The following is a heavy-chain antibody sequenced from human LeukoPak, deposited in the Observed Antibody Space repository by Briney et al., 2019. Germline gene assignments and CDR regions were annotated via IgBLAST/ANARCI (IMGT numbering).Heavy chain of an antibody. CDR1: GIIVSSSY. CDR3: ARDAGGTTEFDY. V-gene: IGHV3-66*01. J-gene: IGHJ4*02. Sequence: GGSLRLSCAASGIIVSSSYMSWVRQAPGKGLEWVSVIYSGGSTYYADSVKGRFTISRDNSKNTLYLQMNSLRAEDTAVYYCARDAGGTTEFDYWGQGTLVTVSS. CDR2: IYSGGST. D-gene: IGHD4-17*01.